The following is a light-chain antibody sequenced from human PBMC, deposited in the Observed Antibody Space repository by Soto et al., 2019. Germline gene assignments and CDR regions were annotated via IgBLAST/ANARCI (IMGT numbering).Light chain of an antibody. J-gene: IGLJ7*01. Sequence: QSVLTQPPSASGAPGQRVTISCSGSASNIGSHTVSWYQQLPGTAPKLLIYVNNERPSGIPDRFSGSKSDTSASLAISGRQAEDEADYYGASWDDSLNGAVFGGGTQLTVL. CDR3: ASWDDSLNGAV. V-gene: IGLV1-44*01. CDR2: VNN. CDR1: ASNIGSHT.